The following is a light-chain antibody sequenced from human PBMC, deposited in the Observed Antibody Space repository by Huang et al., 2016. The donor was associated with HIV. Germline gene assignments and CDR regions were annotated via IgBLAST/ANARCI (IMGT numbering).Light chain of an antibody. CDR1: QSISNK. V-gene: IGKV3-15*01. CDR2: DAS. J-gene: IGKJ1*01. CDR3: QQYSNWPPRT. Sequence: EILMTQSPATLSVSPGERATLSCRASQSISNKLAWYQQKPGQAPRLLIYDASTRATGIPARFRGSGSGTEFTLTISSLQSEDFAVYYCQQYSNWPPRTFGQGTKVHI.